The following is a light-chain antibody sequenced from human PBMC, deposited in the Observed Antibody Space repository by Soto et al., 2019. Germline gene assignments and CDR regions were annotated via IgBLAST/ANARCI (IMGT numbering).Light chain of an antibody. Sequence: QAVLTQPPSASGTPGQRVTISCSGSSANIGSNYVYWYQQLPGTAPKLLIYRNKQRPSGVPDRFSGSKSGTSASLAIRGLRSEDEADYYCAAWDDSLSGGVFGEGTKVTVL. J-gene: IGLJ3*02. CDR3: AAWDDSLSGGV. CDR1: SANIGSNY. V-gene: IGLV1-47*01. CDR2: RNK.